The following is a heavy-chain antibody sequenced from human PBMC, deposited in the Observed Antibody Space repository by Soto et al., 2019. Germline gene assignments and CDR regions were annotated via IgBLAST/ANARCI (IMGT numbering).Heavy chain of an antibody. Sequence: GGSLRLSCAASGFTFSSYAMHWVRQAPGKGLEWVAVISYDGSNKYYADSVKGRFTISRDNSKNTLYLQMNSLRAEDTAVYYCARDPTRWELRVVFDYWGQGTLVTVSS. V-gene: IGHV3-30-3*01. J-gene: IGHJ4*02. CDR3: ARDPTRWELRVVFDY. D-gene: IGHD1-26*01. CDR1: GFTFSSYA. CDR2: ISYDGSNK.